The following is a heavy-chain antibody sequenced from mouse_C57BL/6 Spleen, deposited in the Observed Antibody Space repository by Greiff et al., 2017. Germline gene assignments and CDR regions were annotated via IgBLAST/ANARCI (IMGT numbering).Heavy chain of an antibody. V-gene: IGHV1-69*01. Sequence: VQLQQPGAELVMPGASVKLSCKASGYTFTSYWMPWVKQRPGQGLEWIGEIDPSDSYTNYNQKFKGKSTLTVDKSSSTAYMQLSSLTSEDSAVYYCARGRGYYHDVWGTGTTVTVSS. CDR3: ARGRGYYHDV. J-gene: IGHJ1*03. CDR1: GYTFTSYW. CDR2: IDPSDSYT. D-gene: IGHD2-3*01.